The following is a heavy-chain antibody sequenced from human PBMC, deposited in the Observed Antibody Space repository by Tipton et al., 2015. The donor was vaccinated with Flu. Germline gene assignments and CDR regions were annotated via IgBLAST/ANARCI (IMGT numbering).Heavy chain of an antibody. CDR1: GGSMSSFY. Sequence: PGLVKPSETLSLFCNVSGGSMSSFYWSWIRQPPGKRLEWIGHSHFTGGGSYNPSLKSRVTMSIDTSKNQFSLNLNSVTAADTAMYYCAKHFERGFDIWGQGTMVTVSS. J-gene: IGHJ3*02. CDR2: SHFTGGG. CDR3: AKHFERGFDI. V-gene: IGHV4-59*04. D-gene: IGHD3-10*01.